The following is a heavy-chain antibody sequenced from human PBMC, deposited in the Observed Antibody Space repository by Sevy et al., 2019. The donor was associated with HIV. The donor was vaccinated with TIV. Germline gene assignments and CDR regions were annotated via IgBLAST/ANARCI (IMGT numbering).Heavy chain of an antibody. D-gene: IGHD5-18*01. J-gene: IGHJ4*01. CDR1: GGSISAKNYF. CDR3: ARHAFKHGYRPSYFDS. V-gene: IGHV4-39*01. CDR2: IYHTGST. Sequence: SETLSLTCTVSGGSISAKNYFWGWIRQPPGKGLEWIGSIYHTGSTYHSPSLQSRVGISVDTSKKFFSVKLSSVTAADTAVYFCARHAFKHGYRPSYFDSWSHGTLVTVSS.